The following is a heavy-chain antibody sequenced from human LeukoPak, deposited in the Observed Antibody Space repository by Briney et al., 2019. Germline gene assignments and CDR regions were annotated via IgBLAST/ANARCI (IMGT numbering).Heavy chain of an antibody. J-gene: IGHJ4*02. CDR2: IYYSGSI. CDR1: GGSISSHY. V-gene: IGHV4-59*11. D-gene: IGHD3-3*01. CDR3: ARGYYDFWSGYYTPPYFDY. Sequence: PSETLSLTCTVSGGSISSHYWSWIRQPPGKGQEWIGYIYYSGSINYNPSLKSRVTISVDTSKNQFSLKLSSVTAADTAVYYCARGYYDFWSGYYTPPYFDYWGQGTLVTVSS.